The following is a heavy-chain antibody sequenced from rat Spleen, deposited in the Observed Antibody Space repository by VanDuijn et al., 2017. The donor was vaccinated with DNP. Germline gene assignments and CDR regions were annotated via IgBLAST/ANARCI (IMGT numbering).Heavy chain of an antibody. Sequence: EVQLQESGPGLVKPSQSLSLTCSVTGYSITSSYRWNWIRKFPGNKLEWMGSVKSAGSTNYNPSLKSRISITRDTSKNQFFPQGNSVTTEDTATYYSARWPGYNPPYAMDAWGQGTSVTVSS. V-gene: IGHV3-3*01. CDR1: GYSITSSYR. D-gene: IGHD1-4*01. J-gene: IGHJ4*01. CDR3: ARWPGYNPPYAMDA. CDR2: VKSAGST.